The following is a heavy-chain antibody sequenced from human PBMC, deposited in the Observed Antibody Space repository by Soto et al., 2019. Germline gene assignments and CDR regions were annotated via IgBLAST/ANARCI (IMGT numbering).Heavy chain of an antibody. CDR2: IYYSGST. J-gene: IGHJ4*02. V-gene: IGHV4-59*08. Sequence: SETLSLTCTVSGGSISSYYWSWIRQPPGKGLEWIGYIYYSGSTNYNPSLKSRLTISVDTSKKQFSLKLSSATAADTAVYYCASLLRDVFYFDYWGQGALVTVSS. D-gene: IGHD3-16*01. CDR3: ASLLRDVFYFDY. CDR1: GGSISSYY.